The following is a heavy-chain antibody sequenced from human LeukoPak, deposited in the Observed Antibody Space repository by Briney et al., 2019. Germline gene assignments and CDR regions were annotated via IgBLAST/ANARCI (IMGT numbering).Heavy chain of an antibody. Sequence: GGSLRLSCAASGFTFNPYTMNWVRQAPGKGLEWIAYISRTGITIYYADSVNGRFNISRDNAKNSLYVQMTSLISEDTGLYFCARDLGSGDHGLLVWGQGTLLTVSS. V-gene: IGHV3-48*01. J-gene: IGHJ4*02. D-gene: IGHD2-21*02. CDR2: ISRTGITI. CDR1: GFTFNPYT. CDR3: ARDLGSGDHGLLV.